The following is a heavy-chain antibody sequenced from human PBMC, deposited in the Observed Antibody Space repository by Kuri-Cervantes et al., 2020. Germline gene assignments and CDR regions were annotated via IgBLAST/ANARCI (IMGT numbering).Heavy chain of an antibody. CDR3: ASPLRSHRGPYYYGMDV. J-gene: IGHJ6*02. CDR1: GGSISPYY. V-gene: IGHV4-59*12. D-gene: IGHD3-3*01. Sequence: SETLSLTCTVSGGSISPYYWTWIRQPPGKGLEWIGYIFYTGSTNYNASLKSRVTISVDTSKNQFSLKLSSVTAADTAVYYCASPLRSHRGPYYYGMDVWGQGTTVTVSS. CDR2: IFYTGST.